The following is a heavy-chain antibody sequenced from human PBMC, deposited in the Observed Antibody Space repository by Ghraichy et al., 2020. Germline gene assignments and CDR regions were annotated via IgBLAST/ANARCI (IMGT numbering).Heavy chain of an antibody. CDR2: IASNVGTT. CDR3: ASSKLFATILDF. Sequence: GGSLRLSCAASGFTFTSYHMTWVRQAPGKRLEWVSSIASNVGTTYYAGSVKGRFTISRDNSKNTLYLQMNSLRAEDTALYYCASSKLFATILDFWGQGTLFNVSS. J-gene: IGHJ4*02. V-gene: IGHV3-23*01. CDR1: GFTFTSYH. D-gene: IGHD1-26*01.